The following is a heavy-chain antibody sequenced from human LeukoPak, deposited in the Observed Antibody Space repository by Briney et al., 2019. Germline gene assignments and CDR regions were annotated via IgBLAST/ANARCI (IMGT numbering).Heavy chain of an antibody. CDR2: IIDSGNSI. CDR1: GFTFSSCA. D-gene: IGHD1-26*01. V-gene: IGHV3-23*01. J-gene: IGHJ4*02. Sequence: GGSLRLSCAASGFTFSSCAMSWVRQAPGNGLEWVSTIIDSGNSIYYADSVEGRFTISRDNAKNTLYLQMNSLRAEDTAVYYCVRDLGGRSGHWGQGTLVTVSS. CDR3: VRDLGGRSGH.